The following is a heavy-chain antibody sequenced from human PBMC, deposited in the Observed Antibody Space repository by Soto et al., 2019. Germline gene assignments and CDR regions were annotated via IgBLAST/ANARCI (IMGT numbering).Heavy chain of an antibody. D-gene: IGHD3-10*01. Sequence: QVQLVQSGAEVKKPGSSVKVSCKASGGTFSRYTVNWVRQAPGQGLEWMGRIIPFLGVTNYAQKFQARVTLTADTSTTTAYMELSGLRFEDTAVYYCARDWESTVSTWSFGAFWCRGTLVTVSS. J-gene: IGHJ4*02. CDR3: ARDWESTVSTWSFGAF. CDR2: IIPFLGVT. V-gene: IGHV1-69*08. CDR1: GGTFSRYT.